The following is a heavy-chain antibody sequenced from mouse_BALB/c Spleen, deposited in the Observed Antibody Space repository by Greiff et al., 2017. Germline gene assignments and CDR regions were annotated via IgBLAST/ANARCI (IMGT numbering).Heavy chain of an antibody. J-gene: IGHJ2*01. CDR3: ARYLYYFDY. CDR1: GFTFSSYT. V-gene: IGHV5-9*03. CDR2: ISSGGGNT. Sequence: EVNVVESGGGLVKPGGSLKLSCAASGFTFSSYTMSWVRQTPEKRLEWVATISSGGGNTYYPDSVKGRFTISRDNAKNNLYLQMSSLRSEDTALYYCARYLYYFDYWGQGTTLTVSS.